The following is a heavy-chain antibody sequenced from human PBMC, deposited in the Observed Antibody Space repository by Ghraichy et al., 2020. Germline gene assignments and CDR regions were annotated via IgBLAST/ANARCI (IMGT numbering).Heavy chain of an antibody. V-gene: IGHV4-31*03. Sequence: SETLSLTCTVSGGSISSGGYYWSWIRQHPGKGLEWIGYIYYSGSTYYNPSLKSRVTISVDTSKNQFSLKLSSVTAADTAVYYCARGLARAYYGMDVWGQGTTVTVSS. J-gene: IGHJ6*02. CDR1: GGSISSGGYY. CDR2: IYYSGST. CDR3: ARGLARAYYGMDV.